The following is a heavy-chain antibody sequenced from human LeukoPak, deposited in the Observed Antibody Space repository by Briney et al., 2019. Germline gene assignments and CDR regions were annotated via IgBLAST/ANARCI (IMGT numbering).Heavy chain of an antibody. D-gene: IGHD3-22*01. CDR1: GGSISSGSYY. CDR2: IYTSGST. CDR3: ARGEYYYDSSGYYYQYFQH. J-gene: IGHJ1*01. V-gene: IGHV4-61*02. Sequence: PSQTLSLTCTVSGGSISSGSYYWSWIRQPAGKGLEWIGRIYTSGSTNYNPSLKSRVTISVDTSKNQFSLKLSSVTAADTAVYYCARGEYYYDSSGYYYQYFQHWGRGTLVTVSS.